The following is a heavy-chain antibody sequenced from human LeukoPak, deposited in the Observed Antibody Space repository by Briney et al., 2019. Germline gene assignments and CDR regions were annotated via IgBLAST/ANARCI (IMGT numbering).Heavy chain of an antibody. CDR3: AIHSSSSWYYFDY. CDR2: INHSGST. Sequence: PSETLSLTCAVFGGSFSGYYWSWVRQPPGKGLEWIGEINHSGSTNFNPSLKSRVIISVDTSKNQLSLKLNSVTAADTAVYYCAIHSSSSWYYFDYWGQGTLVTVSS. CDR1: GGSFSGYY. V-gene: IGHV4-34*01. J-gene: IGHJ4*02. D-gene: IGHD6-13*01.